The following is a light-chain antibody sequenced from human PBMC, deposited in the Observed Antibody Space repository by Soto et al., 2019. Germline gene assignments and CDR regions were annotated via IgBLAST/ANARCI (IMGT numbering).Light chain of an antibody. J-gene: IGKJ1*01. CDR3: QQYGTSPVT. V-gene: IGKV3-20*01. CDR1: QSVSSY. CDR2: GAS. Sequence: EIVLTQSPATLSLSPGERATLSCRASQSVSSYLAWYQQKPGQAPRLLIYGASSRATGIPDRFSGSGSGTDFSLTISRLEPADFAVYYCQQYGTSPVTFGQGTKVDIK.